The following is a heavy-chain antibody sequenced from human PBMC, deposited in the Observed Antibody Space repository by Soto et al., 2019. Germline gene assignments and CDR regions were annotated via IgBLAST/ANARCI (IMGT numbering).Heavy chain of an antibody. Sequence: GGSLRLSCAASGFTFSTSWMDWVRQTPGKGLEWVANINQDGSEKNYVDSVKGRFTISRDNAKNSLFLQMSSLRAEDTAKYYCAKSGPTNYFDFWGQGTLVTVS. J-gene: IGHJ4*02. D-gene: IGHD1-26*01. CDR1: GFTFSTSW. V-gene: IGHV3-7*03. CDR3: AKSGPTNYFDF. CDR2: INQDGSEK.